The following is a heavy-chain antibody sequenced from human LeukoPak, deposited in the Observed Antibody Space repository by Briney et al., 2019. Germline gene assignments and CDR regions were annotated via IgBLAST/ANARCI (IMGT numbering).Heavy chain of an antibody. D-gene: IGHD3-10*01. J-gene: IGHJ4*02. V-gene: IGHV3-7*03. CDR2: IKKDGSEK. CDR1: GFTFSSHW. CDR3: AKEVPLLPWFGDQNFDY. Sequence: GGSLRLSCAASGFTFSSHWMSWVRQAPGKGLEWVANIKKDGSEKYYVDAVKGRFTISRDNAKTSLYLQMNSLRAEDTAVYYCAKEVPLLPWFGDQNFDYWGQGTLVTVSS.